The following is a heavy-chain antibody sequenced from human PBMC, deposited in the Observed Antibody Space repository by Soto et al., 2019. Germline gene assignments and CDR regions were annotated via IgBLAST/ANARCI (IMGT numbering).Heavy chain of an antibody. D-gene: IGHD7-27*01. CDR1: GYTFTSYG. CDR3: ARDTPSLQTTGGIDY. V-gene: IGHV1-18*01. Sequence: QVQLVQSGAEVKRPGASVKVSCKASGYTFTSYGISWVRQAPGQGLEWMGWINSNNGNTDYAKILQGRLTMTTDTSTTTVYMELRSLRSDDTAVYFCARDTPSLQTTGGIDYWGQGTLVTVSS. J-gene: IGHJ4*02. CDR2: INSNNGNT.